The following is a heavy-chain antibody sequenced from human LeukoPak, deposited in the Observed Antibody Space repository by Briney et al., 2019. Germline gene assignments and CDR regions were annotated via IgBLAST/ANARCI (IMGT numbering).Heavy chain of an antibody. V-gene: IGHV4-39*01. D-gene: IGHD3-10*01. Sequence: SETLSLTCTVSGGSISSSSYYRGWIRQPPGKGLEWIGSIYYSGSTYYNPSLKSRVTISVDTSKNQFSLKLSSVTAADTAVYYCARNAMVRGVETAFDYWGQGTLVTVSS. CDR2: IYYSGST. CDR3: ARNAMVRGVETAFDY. CDR1: GGSISSSSYY. J-gene: IGHJ4*02.